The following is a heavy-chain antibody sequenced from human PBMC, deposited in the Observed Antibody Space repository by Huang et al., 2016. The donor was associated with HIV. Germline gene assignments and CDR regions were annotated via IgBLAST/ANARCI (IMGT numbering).Heavy chain of an antibody. J-gene: IGHJ4*02. CDR3: ARDRGDGDSDGFDF. V-gene: IGHV7-4-1*02. Sequence: QVHLVQSGSELEKPGASVKISCRASGYTFTNYAIHWVRQAPGQGLQWMGWINPSSGNPAYAQGFTGRFGVSVDTSDSTAYLQISGLQSDDNAIYYCARDRGDGDSDGFDFWGQGTLLTVSS. CDR2: INPSSGNP. D-gene: IGHD4-17*01. CDR1: GYTFTNYA.